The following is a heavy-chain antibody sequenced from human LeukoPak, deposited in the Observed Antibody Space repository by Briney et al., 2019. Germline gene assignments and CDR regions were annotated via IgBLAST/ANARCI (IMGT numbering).Heavy chain of an antibody. J-gene: IGHJ5*02. Sequence: GASVKVSCKASGYNFAGYYIRWVRQPPGQGLEWLGRINPDSGDTNYAQKFQGRVTMMRDTSSSTAYMELSRLRSDDTAVYYCARDSQVFWPKETNWFDPWGQGTLVTVAS. CDR3: ARDSQVFWPKETNWFDP. CDR2: INPDSGDT. D-gene: IGHD3-3*01. V-gene: IGHV1-2*06. CDR1: GYNFAGYY.